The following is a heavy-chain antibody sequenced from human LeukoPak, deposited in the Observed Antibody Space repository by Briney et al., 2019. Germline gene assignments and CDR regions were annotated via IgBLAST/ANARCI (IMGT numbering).Heavy chain of an antibody. D-gene: IGHD2-8*01. CDR1: GYTFASYA. J-gene: IGHJ4*02. CDR3: ARDRSYCTNGVCYDRFDY. Sequence: ASVKVSCKASGYTFASYAMHWVRQAPGQRLEWMGWVNAGNGNTKYSQEFQGRVTITRDTSANTAYMELSSLRSEDMAVYYCARDRSYCTNGVCYDRFDYWGQGTLVTVSS. V-gene: IGHV1-3*03. CDR2: VNAGNGNT.